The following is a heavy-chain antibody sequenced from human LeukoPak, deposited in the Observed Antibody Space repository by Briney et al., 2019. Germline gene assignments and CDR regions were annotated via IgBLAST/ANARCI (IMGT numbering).Heavy chain of an antibody. Sequence: PGGSLRLSCAASGFTFSSYWMHWVRQAPGKGLVWVSRINSDGSSTSYADSVKGRFTISRDNSKNTVYLQMNSLRAEDTAVYYCAKDNTYYDFWSGSDYWGQGTLVTVSS. V-gene: IGHV3-74*01. CDR3: AKDNTYYDFWSGSDY. CDR1: GFTFSSYW. J-gene: IGHJ4*02. D-gene: IGHD3-3*01. CDR2: INSDGSST.